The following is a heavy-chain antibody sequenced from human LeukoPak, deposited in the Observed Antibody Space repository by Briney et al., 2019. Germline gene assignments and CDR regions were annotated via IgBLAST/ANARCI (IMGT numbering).Heavy chain of an antibody. V-gene: IGHV4-59*01. D-gene: IGHD3-16*01. CDR1: GGSISSYY. Sequence: SETLSLTCTVSGGSISSYYWSWIRQPPGKGLEWIGYIYYSGSTNYNPSLKSRVTISVDTSKNQFSLKLSSVTAADTAVYYCARGDYYDGGGRNWFDPWGQGTLVTVSS. CDR3: ARGDYYDGGGRNWFDP. J-gene: IGHJ5*02. CDR2: IYYSGST.